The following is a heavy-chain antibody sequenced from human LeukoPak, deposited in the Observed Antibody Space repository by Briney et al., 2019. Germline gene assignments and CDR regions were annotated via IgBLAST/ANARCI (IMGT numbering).Heavy chain of an antibody. D-gene: IGHD5-18*01. V-gene: IGHV3-30*02. CDR1: GFAFSSYG. CDR2: IRYDGSNK. Sequence: GGSLRLSCAASGFAFSSYGMHWVRKAPGKGLEWVAFIRYDGSNKYYADSVKGRFTISRDNSKNTLYLQMNSLRAEDTAVYYCAKEPSWIQLGDYFDYWGQGTLVTVST. CDR3: AKEPSWIQLGDYFDY. J-gene: IGHJ4*02.